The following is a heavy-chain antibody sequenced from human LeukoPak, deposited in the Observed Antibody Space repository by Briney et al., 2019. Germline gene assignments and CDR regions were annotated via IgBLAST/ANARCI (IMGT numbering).Heavy chain of an antibody. J-gene: IGHJ4*01. CDR3: ARSGDQGYYDSTGYKAWGF. V-gene: IGHV3-23*01. CDR2: ISPSGDFT. CDR1: RFTFSSYG. Sequence: GGSLRLSCAASRFTFSSYGMSWVRQAPGKGLEWVSFISPSGDFTNYADSVKGRFSISRDNSENTLYLELNSLRVDDTAVYYCARSGDQGYYDSTGYKAWGFWGHGTLVTVSS. D-gene: IGHD3-22*01.